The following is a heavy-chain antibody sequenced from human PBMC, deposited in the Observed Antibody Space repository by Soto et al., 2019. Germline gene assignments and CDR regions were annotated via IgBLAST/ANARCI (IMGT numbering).Heavy chain of an antibody. CDR2: VYYSGGA. Sequence: SSETLSLTCAVSGVSIQNSHFFWAWIRQPPGKGREFIGSVYYSGGANYNPSLKSRVTISVDTSKNHFSLTLNSVTAADTAVYYCGRVIEGATRHTDFDSWGQGTLVTV. D-gene: IGHD3-22*01. J-gene: IGHJ5*01. CDR1: GVSIQNSHFF. V-gene: IGHV4-39*02. CDR3: GRVIEGATRHTDFDS.